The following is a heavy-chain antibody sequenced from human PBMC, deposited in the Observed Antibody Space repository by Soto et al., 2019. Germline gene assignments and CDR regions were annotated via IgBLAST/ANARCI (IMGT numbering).Heavy chain of an antibody. V-gene: IGHV3-23*01. CDR3: AKGGWELHYFDY. J-gene: IGHJ4*02. CDR2: ISGSGGST. D-gene: IGHD1-26*01. CDR1: GFTFSSYA. Sequence: EVQLLESGGGLVQPGGSLRLSCAASGFTFSSYAMSWVRQAPGKGLEWVSAISGSGGSTYYADSVKGRFTISRDNSKNTLYLQMNSLRAEDTXXXXCAKGGWELHYFDYWGQGTLVTVSS.